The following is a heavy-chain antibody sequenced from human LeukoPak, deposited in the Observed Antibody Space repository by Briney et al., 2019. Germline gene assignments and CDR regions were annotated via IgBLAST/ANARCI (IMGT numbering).Heavy chain of an antibody. Sequence: ASVKVPCKASGYTFTSYGISWVRQAPGQGLEWMGWISAYNGNTNYAQKLQGRVTMTTDTSTSTAYMELRSLRSDDTAVYYCARETYDRPRFDPWGQGTLVTVSS. D-gene: IGHD3-22*01. V-gene: IGHV1-18*01. CDR1: GYTFTSYG. CDR3: ARETYDRPRFDP. J-gene: IGHJ5*02. CDR2: ISAYNGNT.